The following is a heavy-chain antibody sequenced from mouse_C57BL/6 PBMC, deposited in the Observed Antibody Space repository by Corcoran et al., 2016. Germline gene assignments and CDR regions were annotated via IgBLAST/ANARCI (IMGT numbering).Heavy chain of an antibody. Sequence: VQLQESGPGLVKPSQSLSLTCSVTGYSITSGYYWNWIRQFPGNKLEWMGYISYDGSNNYNPSLKNRISITRDTSKNQFFLKLNSVTTEDTATYYGASMVTTRAWFAYWGQGTLVTVSA. CDR3: ASMVTTRAWFAY. CDR2: ISYDGSN. J-gene: IGHJ3*01. CDR1: GYSITSGYY. V-gene: IGHV3-6*01. D-gene: IGHD2-2*01.